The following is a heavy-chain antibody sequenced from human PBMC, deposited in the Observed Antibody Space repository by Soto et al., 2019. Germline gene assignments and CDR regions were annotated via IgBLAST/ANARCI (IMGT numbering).Heavy chain of an antibody. Sequence: SVKVSCKASGGTFSSYTISWVRQAPGQGLEWMGRIIPILGIANYAQKFQGRVTITADKSTSTAYMELSSLRSEDTAVYYCARDTFVGSGPDYWGQGTLVTVSS. CDR3: ARDTFVGSGPDY. CDR1: GGTFSSYT. D-gene: IGHD6-25*01. J-gene: IGHJ4*02. CDR2: IIPILGIA. V-gene: IGHV1-69*04.